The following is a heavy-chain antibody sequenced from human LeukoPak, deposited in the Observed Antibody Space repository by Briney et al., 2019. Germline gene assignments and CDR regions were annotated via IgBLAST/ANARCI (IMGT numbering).Heavy chain of an antibody. CDR1: GFTFSSYG. V-gene: IGHV3-23*01. D-gene: IGHD6-19*01. CDR3: ARRTSVAGTVDY. Sequence: GGSLRLSCAASGFTFSSYGMSWVRQAPGKGLEWVSAISGSGGSTYYADSVKGRFTISRDNSKNTLYLQMNSLRGEDTAVYYCARRTSVAGTVDYWGQGTLVTVSS. J-gene: IGHJ4*02. CDR2: ISGSGGST.